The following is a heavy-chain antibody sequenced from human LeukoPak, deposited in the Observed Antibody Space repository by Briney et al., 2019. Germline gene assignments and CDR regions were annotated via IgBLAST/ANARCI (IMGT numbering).Heavy chain of an antibody. CDR1: GGSFSGYY. Sequence: PSETLSLTRAVYGGSFSGYYWSWIRQPPGKGLEWIGEINHSGSTNYNPSLKSRVTISVDTSKNQFSLKLSSVTAADTAVYYCARGWDSSGYYHYYYYYGMDVWGQGTTVTVSS. J-gene: IGHJ6*02. V-gene: IGHV4-34*01. CDR3: ARGWDSSGYYHYYYYYGMDV. CDR2: INHSGST. D-gene: IGHD3-22*01.